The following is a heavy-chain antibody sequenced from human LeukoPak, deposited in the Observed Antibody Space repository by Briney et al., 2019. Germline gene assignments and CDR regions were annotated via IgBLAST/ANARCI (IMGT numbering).Heavy chain of an antibody. J-gene: IGHJ4*02. CDR1: GFTFSTFW. Sequence: GSLRLSCAASGFTFSTFWMSWVRQAPGKGLEWVAHMKQDGGETYYVDSVKGRFTISRDNAKNSLYLQMNSLTAEDTAVYYCARGRWLSCWGQGTLVTVSS. CDR3: ARGRWLSC. V-gene: IGHV3-7*01. D-gene: IGHD2-15*01. CDR2: MKQDGGET.